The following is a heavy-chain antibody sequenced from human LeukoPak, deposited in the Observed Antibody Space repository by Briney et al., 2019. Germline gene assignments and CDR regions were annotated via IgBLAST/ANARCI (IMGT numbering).Heavy chain of an antibody. D-gene: IGHD5-18*01. J-gene: IGHJ5*02. V-gene: IGHV4-59*01. CDR3: ARSSNSRFDP. CDR2: IYFIGGT. Sequence: SETLSLTCTVSGGSISGYYWSWIRQPPGRGLEWIGHIYFIGGTNYNPSLKSRVTISGDTFNNQFSLKLTSVTAADTAMYYCARSSNSRFDPWGQGTLVTVSS. CDR1: GGSISGYY.